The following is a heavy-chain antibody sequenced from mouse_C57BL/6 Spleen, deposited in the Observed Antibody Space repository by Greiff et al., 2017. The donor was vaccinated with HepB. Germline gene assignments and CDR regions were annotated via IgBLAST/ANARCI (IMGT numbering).Heavy chain of an antibody. Sequence: EVKLQESGAELVKPGASVKLSCTASGFNIKDYYMHWVKQRTEQGLEWIGRIDPEDGETKYAPKFQGKATITADTSSNTAYLQLGSLTSEDTAVYYCEGNGYDVRDYAMDYWGQGTSVTVSS. CDR2: IDPEDGET. D-gene: IGHD2-2*01. J-gene: IGHJ4*01. CDR3: EGNGYDVRDYAMDY. CDR1: GFNIKDYY. V-gene: IGHV14-2*01.